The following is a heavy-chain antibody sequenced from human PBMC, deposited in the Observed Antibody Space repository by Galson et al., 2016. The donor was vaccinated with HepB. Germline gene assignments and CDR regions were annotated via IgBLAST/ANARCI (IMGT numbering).Heavy chain of an antibody. V-gene: IGHV3-53*01. CDR1: GFTFTSYW. CDR2: IYSGGGT. D-gene: IGHD2-15*01. CDR3: ARDLPLLG. J-gene: IGHJ4*02. Sequence: SLRLSCAASGFTFTSYWMSWARQPPGKGLEWVSVIYSGGGTYYADSVKGRFTISRDNSKNTLYLQMNSLRAEDTAVYYCARDLPLLGWGQGTLVTVSP.